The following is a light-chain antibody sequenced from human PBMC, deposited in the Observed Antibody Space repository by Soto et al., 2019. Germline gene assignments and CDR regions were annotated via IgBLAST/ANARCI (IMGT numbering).Light chain of an antibody. J-gene: IGKJ5*01. CDR3: QQYGSSPPIT. V-gene: IGKV3-20*01. Sequence: EIVLTQSPVTLSLSPGERATLSFRASQSFRTYLAWYQVKPGQAPRLLIYDASRRASGVPDRFSGSGSGTDFTLTISRLEPEDFAVYYCQQYGSSPPITFGQGTRLEIK. CDR1: QSFRTY. CDR2: DAS.